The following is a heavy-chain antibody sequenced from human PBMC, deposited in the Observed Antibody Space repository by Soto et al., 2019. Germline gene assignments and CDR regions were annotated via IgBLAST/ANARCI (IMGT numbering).Heavy chain of an antibody. J-gene: IGHJ6*02. CDR3: TRVGWSVSVMDV. V-gene: IGHV3-74*01. CDR1: GFTFSIYW. Sequence: EVQLVESGGGLVQPGGSLRLSCAASGFTFSIYWMHWVRQAPGKGPVWVSRIDNAGSSARYADSVKGRFTISRDNAKNTVYLHMNSLRAEDTAVYYCTRVGWSVSVMDVWGQGTTVTVSS. D-gene: IGHD2-15*01. CDR2: IDNAGSSA.